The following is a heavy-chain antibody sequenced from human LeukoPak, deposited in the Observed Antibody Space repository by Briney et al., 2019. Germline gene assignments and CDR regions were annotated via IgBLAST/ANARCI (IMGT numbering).Heavy chain of an antibody. J-gene: IGHJ4*02. CDR3: ARDADVEMATIRVDLGY. D-gene: IGHD5-24*01. V-gene: IGHV1-46*01. Sequence: GASVKVSCKASGYTFTSYYMHWVRQAPGQGLEWMGIINPSGGSTSYAQKFQGRVTMTSDTSTSTVYMELSSLRSEDTAVYYCARDADVEMATIRVDLGYWGQGTLVTVSS. CDR2: INPSGGST. CDR1: GYTFTSYY.